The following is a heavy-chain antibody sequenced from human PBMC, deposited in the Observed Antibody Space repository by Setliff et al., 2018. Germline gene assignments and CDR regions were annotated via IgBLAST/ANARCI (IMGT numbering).Heavy chain of an antibody. CDR2: VKQDGSVK. CDR1: GFTFSSYW. J-gene: IGHJ5*02. V-gene: IGHV3-7*01. Sequence: GGSLRLSCAASGFTFSSYWMNWVRQAPGKGLEWVANVKQDGSVKNCVDSVKGRFSISRDNTKNSPYLQMNSLRAEDTAVYYCARDPFGNPVFDPWGQGTLVTVSS. D-gene: IGHD3-10*01. CDR3: ARDPFGNPVFDP.